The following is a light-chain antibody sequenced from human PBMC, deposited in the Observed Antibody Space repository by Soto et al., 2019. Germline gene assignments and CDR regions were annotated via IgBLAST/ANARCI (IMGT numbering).Light chain of an antibody. V-gene: IGKV1-9*01. CDR3: QQLFMYPPT. CDR1: QGINNY. CDR2: GAS. J-gene: IGKJ3*01. Sequence: IQLTQSPSSLSASVGDIVTITCRASQGINNYLAGYQQKPGKAPKLLIYGASTLQSGVPSRLGGSGSGTDFTLTVSSLQPEDFATYYCQQLFMYPPTVGPGTKVDVK.